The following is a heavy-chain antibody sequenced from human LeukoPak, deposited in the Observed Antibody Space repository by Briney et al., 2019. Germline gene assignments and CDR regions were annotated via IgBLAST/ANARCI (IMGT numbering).Heavy chain of an antibody. J-gene: IGHJ5*02. CDR3: ARGDGDNWFDP. V-gene: IGHV4-59*01. D-gene: IGHD4-17*01. Sequence: SQTLSLTCTVSGGSISSYYWSWIRQPPGKGLEWIGYIYYSGSTNYNPSLKSRVTISVDTSKNQFSLKLSSVTAADTAVYYCARGDGDNWFDPWGQGTLVTVSS. CDR1: GGSISSYY. CDR2: IYYSGST.